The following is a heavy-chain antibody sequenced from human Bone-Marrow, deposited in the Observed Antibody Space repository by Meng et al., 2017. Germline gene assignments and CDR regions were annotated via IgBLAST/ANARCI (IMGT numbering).Heavy chain of an antibody. D-gene: IGHD3-16*02. CDR3: ARDYRFEDPLKLYYYYGMDV. V-gene: IGHV3-21*01. J-gene: IGHJ6*02. CDR2: ISSSSSYI. CDR1: GFTFSSYS. Sequence: GGSLRLSCAASGFTFSSYSMNWVRQAPGKGLEWVSSISSSSSYIYYADSVKGRFTISRDNAKNSLYLQMNSLRAEDTAVYYCARDYRFEDPLKLYYYYGMDVWGQGTTVTVSS.